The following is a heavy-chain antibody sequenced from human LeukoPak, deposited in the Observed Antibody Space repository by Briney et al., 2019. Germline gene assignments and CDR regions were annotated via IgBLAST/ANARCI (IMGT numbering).Heavy chain of an antibody. CDR2: IYYSGST. V-gene: IGHV4-59*01. Sequence: SETLSLTCTVSGGSISSYYWSWIRQPPGKGLEWIGYIYYSGSTNYNPSLKSRVTMSVDTSKNQFSLKLSSVTAADTAVYYCARDRGCSSTSCYVNWYFDLWGRGTLVTVSS. J-gene: IGHJ2*01. CDR3: ARDRGCSSTSCYVNWYFDL. CDR1: GGSISSYY. D-gene: IGHD2-2*01.